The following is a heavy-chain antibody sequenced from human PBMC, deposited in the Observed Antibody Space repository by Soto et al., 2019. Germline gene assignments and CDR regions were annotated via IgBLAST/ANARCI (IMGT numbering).Heavy chain of an antibody. D-gene: IGHD3-3*01. J-gene: IGHJ4*03. CDR3: LRGRSGNYGYFDY. Sequence: EVQLVESGGGVVQVGGSLRLSCAAPGFTFRSDTMHWVRQAPGKGLVWVSRIKSDGSKYYADSVKGRFTISRDNAKSTLYLEMNSLGVEDTALYYCLRGRSGNYGYFDYWGQGTLVTVSS. CDR2: IKSDGSK. V-gene: IGHV3-74*01. CDR1: GFTFRSDT.